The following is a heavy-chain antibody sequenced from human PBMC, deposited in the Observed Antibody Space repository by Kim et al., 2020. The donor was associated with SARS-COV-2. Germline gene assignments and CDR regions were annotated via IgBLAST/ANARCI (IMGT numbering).Heavy chain of an antibody. V-gene: IGHV3-49*03. CDR2: TRSKSHGGST. CDR3: ARSGSGTRPRYYY. J-gene: IGHJ6*01. Sequence: GGSLRLSCRASGFNFGDYVMSWFRQASGKGLEWIGFTRSKSHGGSTEHVASVRDRFSLSRDDSRSIASLQMDNLKVEDTGVYFCARSGSGTRPRYYY. CDR1: GFNFGDYV. D-gene: IGHD6-25*01.